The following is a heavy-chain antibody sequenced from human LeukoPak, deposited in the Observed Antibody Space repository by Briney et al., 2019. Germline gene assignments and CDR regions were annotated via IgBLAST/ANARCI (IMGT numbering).Heavy chain of an antibody. CDR2: VSSSSSTI. CDR1: GFTFSSYS. D-gene: IGHD6-19*01. J-gene: IGHJ2*01. V-gene: IGHV3-48*01. CDR3: ARDLFSSGWYMGYWYFDL. Sequence: GGSLRLSCAASGFTFSSYSMNWVRQAPGKGLEWVSYVSSSSSTIYYADSVKGRFTISRDNAKNSLYLQMNSLRAEDTAVYYCARDLFSSGWYMGYWYFDLWGRGTLVTVSS.